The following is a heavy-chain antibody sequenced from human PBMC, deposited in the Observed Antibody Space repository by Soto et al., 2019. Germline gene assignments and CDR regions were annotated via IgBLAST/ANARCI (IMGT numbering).Heavy chain of an antibody. CDR2: IYYSGTT. V-gene: IGHV4-39*01. J-gene: IGHJ6*03. Sequence: SETLSLTCAVSGGSITSSNYFWGWIRQPPGKGLEWIGSIYYSGTTYYNPSLNSRVTVSVDSSKNQFSLKLSSVTAADTAVYYCARGAARITIFGVVTQDYYYYMDVWGKGTTVTVSS. D-gene: IGHD3-3*01. CDR1: GGSITSSNYF. CDR3: ARGAARITIFGVVTQDYYYYMDV.